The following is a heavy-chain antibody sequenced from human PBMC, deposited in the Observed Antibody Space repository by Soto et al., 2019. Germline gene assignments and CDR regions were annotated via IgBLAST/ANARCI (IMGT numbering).Heavy chain of an antibody. D-gene: IGHD3-16*01. CDR1: GFTFSRSP. V-gene: IGHV3-23*01. J-gene: IGHJ5*02. Sequence: EVQLLESGGGLVQPGGSLRLSCAASGFTFSRSPMSWVRRAPGKGLEWVSGINGGDDSKHYIDSVRGRFTISRDNSKNPLILQMNSLRAEDTAIYYCARDCHWGIISHTHYHWGQGTLVTVSS. CDR3: ARDCHWGIISHTHYH. CDR2: INGGDDSK.